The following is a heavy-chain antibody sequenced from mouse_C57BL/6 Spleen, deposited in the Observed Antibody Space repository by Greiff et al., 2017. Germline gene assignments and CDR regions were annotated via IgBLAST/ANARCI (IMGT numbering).Heavy chain of an antibody. D-gene: IGHD1-1*01. Sequence: EVHLVESGGGLVKPGGSLKLSCAASGFTFSDYGMHWVRQAPEKGLEWVAYISSGSSTIYYADTVKGRFTLSRDNAKNTLFLQMTSLRSEDTAMYYCARRDYYGSRGNYFDYWGQGTTLTVSS. CDR2: ISSGSSTI. J-gene: IGHJ2*01. V-gene: IGHV5-17*01. CDR1: GFTFSDYG. CDR3: ARRDYYGSRGNYFDY.